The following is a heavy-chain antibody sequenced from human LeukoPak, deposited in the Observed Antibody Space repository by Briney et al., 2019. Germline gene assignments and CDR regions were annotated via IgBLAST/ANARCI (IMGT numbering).Heavy chain of an antibody. CDR3: AKVMWELRPNDAFDI. V-gene: IGHV3-30*18. Sequence: GGSLRLSCAASGFTFDDYTMSWVRQAPGKGLEWVAVISYDGSNKYYADSVKGRFTISRDNSKNTLYLQMNSLRAEDTAVYYCAKVMWELRPNDAFDIWGQGTMVTVSS. J-gene: IGHJ3*02. D-gene: IGHD1-26*01. CDR1: GFTFDDYT. CDR2: ISYDGSNK.